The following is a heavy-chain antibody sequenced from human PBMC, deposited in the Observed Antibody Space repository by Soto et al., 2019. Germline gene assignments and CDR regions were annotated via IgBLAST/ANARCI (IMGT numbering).Heavy chain of an antibody. Sequence: PGGSLRLSCAASGFTVSSNYMSWVRQAPGKGLEWVSVIYSGGSTYYADSVKGRFTISRDNSKNTLYLQMNSLRAEDTAVYYCARGHGDYLSHRFDPWGQGTLVTVSS. CDR3: ARGHGDYLSHRFDP. CDR1: GFTVSSNY. V-gene: IGHV3-53*01. CDR2: IYSGGST. D-gene: IGHD4-17*01. J-gene: IGHJ5*02.